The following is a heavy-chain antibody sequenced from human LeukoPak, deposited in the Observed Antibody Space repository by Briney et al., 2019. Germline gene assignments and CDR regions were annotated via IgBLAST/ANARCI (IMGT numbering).Heavy chain of an antibody. CDR2: IYYSGST. V-gene: IGHV4-59*01. CDR3: ARSGATDLVGYFDY. J-gene: IGHJ4*02. D-gene: IGHD3-9*01. CDR1: GGSISSYY. Sequence: SETLSLTCTVSGGSISSYYWSWIRQPPGKGLEWIGYIYYSGSTNYNPSLKSRVTISVDTSKNQFSLKLSSVTAADTAVYYCARSGATDLVGYFDYWGQGTLVTDSS.